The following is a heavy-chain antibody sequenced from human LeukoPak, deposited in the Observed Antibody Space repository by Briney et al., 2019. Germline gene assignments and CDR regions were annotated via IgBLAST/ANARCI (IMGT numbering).Heavy chain of an antibody. J-gene: IGHJ6*04. D-gene: IGHD3-10*02. Sequence: PGGSLRLSCTASGFTFSSFTFNWVRQAPGKGLEWGSSISTSHSYIYYADSMKCRFTISRDKVKTSLYLQMNSLRAADTAVYYCAELGITMIGGVWGKGTTVTISS. CDR2: ISTSHSYI. CDR3: AELGITMIGGV. V-gene: IGHV3-21*01. CDR1: GFTFSSFT.